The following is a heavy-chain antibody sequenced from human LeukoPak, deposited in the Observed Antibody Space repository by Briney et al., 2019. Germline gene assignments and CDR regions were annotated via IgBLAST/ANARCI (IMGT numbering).Heavy chain of an antibody. CDR3: ARRGYSYGFWVEGMDV. CDR2: INSDGSST. CDR1: GFTFSSYW. J-gene: IGHJ6*02. Sequence: PGGSLRLSCAASGFTFSSYWMHWVRQAPGKGLVWVSRINSDGSSTSYADSVKGRFTISRDNAKNTLYLQMNSLRAEDTAVYYCARRGYSYGFWVEGMDVWGQGTTVTVSS. D-gene: IGHD5-18*01. V-gene: IGHV3-74*01.